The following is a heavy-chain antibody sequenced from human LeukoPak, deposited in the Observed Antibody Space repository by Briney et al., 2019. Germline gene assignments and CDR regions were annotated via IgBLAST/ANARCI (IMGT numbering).Heavy chain of an antibody. CDR2: INPNTGGT. Sequence: ASVNVSSTASKYTFTDNYVHWVRQAPGKGLEWVGCINPNTGGTDYAQKLQGRVTMTRDTSIDTAYIELSGLKADDTAIYYCVREVAFCNGIRCYFDCWGEGTLVTVSS. CDR1: KYTFTDNY. V-gene: IGHV1-2*02. CDR3: VREVAFCNGIRCYFDC. J-gene: IGHJ4*02. D-gene: IGHD3-3*02.